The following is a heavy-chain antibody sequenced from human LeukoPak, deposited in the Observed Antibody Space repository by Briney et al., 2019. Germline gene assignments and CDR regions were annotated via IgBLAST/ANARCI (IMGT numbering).Heavy chain of an antibody. V-gene: IGHV3-23*01. Sequence: GGSLRLSCAASGFTFSSYAMSWVRQAPGKGLEWVSAISGSGGSTYYADSVKGRFTISRDNSKNTLYLQMNSLRAEDTAVYYCAKDGSSKDIVANTAMAHFDCWGQGTLVTVSS. D-gene: IGHD5-12*01. CDR3: AKDGSSKDIVANTAMAHFDC. CDR2: ISGSGGST. CDR1: GFTFSSYA. J-gene: IGHJ4*02.